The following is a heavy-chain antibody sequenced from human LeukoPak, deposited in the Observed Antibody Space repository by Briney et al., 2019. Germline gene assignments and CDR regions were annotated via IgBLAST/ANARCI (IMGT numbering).Heavy chain of an antibody. J-gene: IGHJ6*02. Sequence: GGSLRLSCAASGFTFSSYSMIWVRQAPGKGLEWVSSISSRSSYMYYSDSVKGRFTISRDNAKNSLYLQLNSLRAEDTAVYYCARAVSVAGPAQSCGMDVWGQGTTVTVSS. CDR1: GFTFSSYS. V-gene: IGHV3-21*01. D-gene: IGHD6-19*01. CDR3: ARAVSVAGPAQSCGMDV. CDR2: ISSRSSYM.